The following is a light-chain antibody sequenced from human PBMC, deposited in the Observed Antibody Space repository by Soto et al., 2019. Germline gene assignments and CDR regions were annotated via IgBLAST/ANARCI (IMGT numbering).Light chain of an antibody. V-gene: IGLV2-14*01. J-gene: IGLJ1*01. Sequence: QSVLTQPASVSGSPGQSITISCTGTSSDVGGYNYVSWYQQHPGNAPRLMIYEVNNRPSGVPNRFSGSKSGNTASLTISGFQAVDEADYYCSSKTSSRTPFVFGTGTKVTVL. CDR3: SSKTSSRTPFV. CDR2: EVN. CDR1: SSDVGGYNY.